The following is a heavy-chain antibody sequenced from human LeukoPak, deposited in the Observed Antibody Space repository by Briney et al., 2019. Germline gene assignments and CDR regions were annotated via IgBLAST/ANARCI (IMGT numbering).Heavy chain of an antibody. V-gene: IGHV4-59*01. CDR2: IYYSGST. Sequence: PSETLSLTCTVSGGSISSYYWSWIRQPPGKGLEWIGYIYYSGSTNYNPSLKSRVTISVDTSKNQFSLKLSSVTAADTAVYYCARGSTYYYDSSGYYYHPEFDYWGQGTLVTVSS. J-gene: IGHJ4*02. D-gene: IGHD3-22*01. CDR3: ARGSTYYYDSSGYYYHPEFDY. CDR1: GGSISSYY.